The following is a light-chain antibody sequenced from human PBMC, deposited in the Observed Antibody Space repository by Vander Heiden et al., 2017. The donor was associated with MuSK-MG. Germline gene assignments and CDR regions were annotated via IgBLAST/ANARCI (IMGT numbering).Light chain of an antibody. J-gene: IGKJ4*02. V-gene: IGKV1-27*01. Sequence: DIQMTQSPSFLSASVGDRVTITCRASQGLSNYLAWYQQKPGKVPKLLIYAASTFQSGVPSRFTGTGSGTEFTLTISSLQPEDIATYYSLKYNSAPRTFGRGTKVEIK. CDR1: QGLSNY. CDR3: LKYNSAPRT. CDR2: AAS.